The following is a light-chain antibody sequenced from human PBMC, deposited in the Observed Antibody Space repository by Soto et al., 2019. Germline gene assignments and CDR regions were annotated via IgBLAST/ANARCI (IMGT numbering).Light chain of an antibody. CDR1: QSVNSN. CDR2: DAA. Sequence: EIVMTQSPGTLSVSPGERATLSCRASQSVNSNLAWYQQKPGQSPRLLIYDAATRATDIPARFSGSGSGTKFTLTIVSLQSEDFEVYYCQKYNDWPRTFGQETKVEIK. V-gene: IGKV3-15*01. J-gene: IGKJ1*01. CDR3: QKYNDWPRT.